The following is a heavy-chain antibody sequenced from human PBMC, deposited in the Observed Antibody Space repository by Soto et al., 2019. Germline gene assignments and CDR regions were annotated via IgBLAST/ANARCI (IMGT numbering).Heavy chain of an antibody. V-gene: IGHV1-69*04. J-gene: IGHJ4*02. CDR3: ARGINQLPYYFDY. D-gene: IGHD2-2*01. Sequence: GASVKVSCKASGYTFTSYAMHWVRQAPGQRLEWMGRIIPILGIANYAQKFQGRVTITADKSTSTAYMELSSLRSEDTAVYYCARGINQLPYYFDYWGQGTLVTVSS. CDR1: GYTFTSYA. CDR2: IIPILGIA.